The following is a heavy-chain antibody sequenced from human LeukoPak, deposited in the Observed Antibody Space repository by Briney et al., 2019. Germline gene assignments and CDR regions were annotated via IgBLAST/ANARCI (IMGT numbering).Heavy chain of an antibody. Sequence: ASVKVSCKASGGTFSSYAISWVRQAPGQGLEWMGRIIPILGIANYAQKFQGRVTITADKSTSTAYMELSSLRSEDTAVYYCARILGYGDYGDYWGQGTLVTVSS. V-gene: IGHV1-69*04. CDR3: ARILGYGDYGDY. D-gene: IGHD4-17*01. CDR2: IIPILGIA. CDR1: GGTFSSYA. J-gene: IGHJ4*02.